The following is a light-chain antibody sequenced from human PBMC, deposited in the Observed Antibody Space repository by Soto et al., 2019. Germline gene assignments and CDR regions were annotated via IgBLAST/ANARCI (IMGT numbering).Light chain of an antibody. J-gene: IGLJ3*02. CDR1: SSDVGGYNY. CDR2: EVS. V-gene: IGLV2-8*01. Sequence: QSALTQPPSASGSPGQSVTISCTGTSSDVGGYNYVSWYQQHPGKAPKRMIYEVSKRPSGVPDRFSGSKSGNTASLTVSGLQAEDDADYYCRSYAGSNRVFGGGTKLTVL. CDR3: RSYAGSNRV.